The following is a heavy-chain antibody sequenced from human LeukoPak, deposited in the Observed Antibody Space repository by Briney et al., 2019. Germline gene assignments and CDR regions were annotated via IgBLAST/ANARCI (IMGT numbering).Heavy chain of an antibody. CDR3: AREDIVVVVAATRNHDAFDI. J-gene: IGHJ3*02. V-gene: IGHV4-34*01. CDR2: INHSGST. Sequence: PETLSLTCAVYGGSFSGYYWSWIRQPPGKGLEWIGEINHSGSTNYNSSLKSRVTISVDTSKNQFSLKLSSVTAADTAVYYCAREDIVVVVAATRNHDAFDIWGQGTMVTVSS. D-gene: IGHD2-15*01. CDR1: GGSFSGYY.